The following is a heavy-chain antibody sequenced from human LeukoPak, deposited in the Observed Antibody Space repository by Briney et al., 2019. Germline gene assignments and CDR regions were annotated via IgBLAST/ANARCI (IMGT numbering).Heavy chain of an antibody. CDR2: ISGRGEAI. CDR3: ARPYGSGSLDY. V-gene: IGHV3-48*01. CDR1: GFTFSNQN. J-gene: IGHJ4*02. Sequence: GGSLRLSWAASGFTFSNQNMDWVRQAPGKGLEWISYISGRGEAIFYADSVQGRFTISRDNAKNSIYLQMNGLTAEDTAVYYCARPYGSGSLDYGGQGTLVTVSS. D-gene: IGHD2-15*01.